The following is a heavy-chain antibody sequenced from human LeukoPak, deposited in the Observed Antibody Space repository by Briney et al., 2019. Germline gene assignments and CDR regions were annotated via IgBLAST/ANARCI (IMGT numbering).Heavy chain of an antibody. CDR1: GGSISSGSYY. V-gene: IGHV4-61*02. J-gene: IGHJ5*02. Sequence: SQTLSLTCTVSGGSISSGSYYWSWIRQPAGKGLEWIGRIYTSGSTNYNPSLKSRVTISVDTSKNQFSLKLSSVTAADTAVYYCARALPSGSPSLVNWFDPWGQGTLVTVSS. CDR2: IYTSGST. CDR3: ARALPSGSPSLVNWFDP. D-gene: IGHD3-10*01.